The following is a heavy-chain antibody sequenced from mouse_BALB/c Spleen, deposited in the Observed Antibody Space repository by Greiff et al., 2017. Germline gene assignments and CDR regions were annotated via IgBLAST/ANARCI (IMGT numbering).Heavy chain of an antibody. J-gene: IGHJ4*01. Sequence: QVQLQQSGPELVKPGASVKISCKASGYAFSSSWMNWVKQRPGQGLEWIGRIYPGDGDTNYNGKFKGKATLTADKSSSTAYMQLSSLTSVDSAVYFCARAYRYDVPAMDYWGQGTSVTVSS. CDR3: ARAYRYDVPAMDY. D-gene: IGHD2-14*01. CDR1: GYAFSSSW. CDR2: IYPGDGDT. V-gene: IGHV1-82*01.